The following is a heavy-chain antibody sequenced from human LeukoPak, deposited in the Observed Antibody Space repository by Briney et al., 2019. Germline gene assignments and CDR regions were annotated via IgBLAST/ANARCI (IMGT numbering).Heavy chain of an antibody. CDR3: ARDGEYDPGYFDY. D-gene: IGHD2/OR15-2a*01. J-gene: IGHJ4*02. CDR2: ISTDSNTI. CDR1: GFTFSSYT. V-gene: IGHV3-48*01. Sequence: GGSLRLSCAASGFTFSSYTMNWVRQAPGKGLEWVSYISTDSNTIYYADSVKGRFTISRDNAKNSLYLQMNSLRAEDTAVYYCARDGEYDPGYFDYWGQGTLVTVSS.